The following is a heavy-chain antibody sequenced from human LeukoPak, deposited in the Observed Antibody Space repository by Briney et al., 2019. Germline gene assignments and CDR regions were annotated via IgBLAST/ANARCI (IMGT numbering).Heavy chain of an antibody. CDR1: GGSISSSSHY. CDR3: ATTTIRLGY. CDR2: MYYRGST. Sequence: NPSETLSLTCTVSGGSISSSSHYWGWIRQPPGKGLGWIGSMYYRGSTYHNPSLKSRVTISVDTSKNQFSLKLSSVTAADTAVYYCATTTIRLGYWGQGTLVTVSS. J-gene: IGHJ4*02. D-gene: IGHD1-26*01. V-gene: IGHV4-39*07.